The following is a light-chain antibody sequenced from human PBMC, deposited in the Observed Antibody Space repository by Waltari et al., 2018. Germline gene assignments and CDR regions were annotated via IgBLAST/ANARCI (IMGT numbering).Light chain of an antibody. Sequence: QSVLTQPPSVSAAPGQKVTISCPGNRSNIRNTYVSWYQQLPGTAPKLLIYDDNKRPSGIPDRFSGSKSGTSATLGITGLQTGDEADYYCGTWDSRLRSVFGSGTKVTVL. CDR2: DDN. CDR3: GTWDSRLRSV. V-gene: IGLV1-51*01. CDR1: RSNIRNTY. J-gene: IGLJ1*01.